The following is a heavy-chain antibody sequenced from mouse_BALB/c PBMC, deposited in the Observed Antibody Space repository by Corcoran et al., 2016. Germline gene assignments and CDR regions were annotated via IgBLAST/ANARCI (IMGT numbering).Heavy chain of an antibody. CDR1: GFNIKDTY. D-gene: IGHD4-1*01. J-gene: IGHJ1*01. CDR3: ANWDWYFDV. CDR2: IDPANGNT. V-gene: IGHV14-3*02. Sequence: EVQLQQSGAELVKTGASVKLSCTASGFNIKDTYMHWVKQRPEQGLEWIGRIDPANGNTKYDSKFQGKATITADTSSNTAYLQLSSLTSEDTAVYYCANWDWYFDVWGAGTTVTVSS.